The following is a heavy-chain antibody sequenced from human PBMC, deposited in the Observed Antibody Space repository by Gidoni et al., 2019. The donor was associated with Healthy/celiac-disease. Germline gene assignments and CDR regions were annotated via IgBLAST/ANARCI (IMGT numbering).Heavy chain of an antibody. J-gene: IGHJ3*02. D-gene: IGHD3-22*01. CDR2: ISGSGGST. V-gene: IGHV3-23*01. CDR3: AKDLKRSGWLLLRAFDI. CDR1: GFPFSSYA. Sequence: EVQLLESGGGLVQPGGSLRLSCAASGFPFSSYAMSWVRQAPGKGLEWVSAISGSGGSTYYADSVKGRFTISRDNSKNTLYLQMNSLRAEDTAVYYCAKDLKRSGWLLLRAFDIWGQGTMVTVSS.